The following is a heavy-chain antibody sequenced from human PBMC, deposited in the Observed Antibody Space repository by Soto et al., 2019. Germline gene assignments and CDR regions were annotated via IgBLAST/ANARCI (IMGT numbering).Heavy chain of an antibody. CDR1: GFSLSTSGVG. J-gene: IGHJ4*02. CDR2: IYWDDDK. Sequence: SGPTLVNPTQTLTLTCTFSGFSLSTSGVGVGWIRQPPGKALEWLALIYWDDDKRYSPSLKSRLTITKDTSKNQVVLTMTNMDPVDTATYYCALTAGSLDCSGGSCYSANLPGTPFHYWGQGTLVTVSS. D-gene: IGHD2-15*01. V-gene: IGHV2-5*02. CDR3: ALTAGSLDCSGGSCYSANLPGTPFHY.